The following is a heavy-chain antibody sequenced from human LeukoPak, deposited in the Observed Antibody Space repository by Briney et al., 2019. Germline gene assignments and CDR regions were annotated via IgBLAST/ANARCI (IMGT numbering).Heavy chain of an antibody. V-gene: IGHV1-2*02. CDR3: ARGITMVRGALRRDY. CDR1: GYTFTGYY. Sequence: ASVKVPCKASGYTFTGYYMHWVRQAPGQGLEWMGWINPNSGGTNYAQKFQGRVTMTRDTSISTAYMELSRLRSDDTAVYYCARGITMVRGALRRDYWGQGTLVTVSS. D-gene: IGHD3-10*01. J-gene: IGHJ4*02. CDR2: INPNSGGT.